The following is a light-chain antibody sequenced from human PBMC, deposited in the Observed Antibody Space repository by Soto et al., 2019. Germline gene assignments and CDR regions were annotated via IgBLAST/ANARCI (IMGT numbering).Light chain of an antibody. CDR2: EVN. V-gene: IGLV2-8*01. CDR1: TSDVGGYEY. J-gene: IGLJ3*02. Sequence: QSVLTQPPSASGSPGQSVTISCTGSTSDVGGYEYVSWYQQHPGKDPKLMIFEVNKRPSGVPSRFSGSKSGNTASLSVSGLQAEDEASYYCSSFAGANIWVFGGGTKLTVL. CDR3: SSFAGANIWV.